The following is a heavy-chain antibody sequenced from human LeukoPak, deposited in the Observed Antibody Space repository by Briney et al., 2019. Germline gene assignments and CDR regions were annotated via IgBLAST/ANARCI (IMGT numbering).Heavy chain of an antibody. CDR2: ISYDGNDK. Sequence: GGSLRLSCAASGFTFSNYAMHWVRQAPGKGLEWVAVISYDGNDKYCADSVKGRFTISRDNSKNTLYLQMNSLRVEDTAVYSCARDRSTFSFCDYVWGSYPDYWGQGTLVTVSS. V-gene: IGHV3-30-3*01. CDR3: ARDRSTFSFCDYVWGSYPDY. D-gene: IGHD3-16*01. CDR1: GFTFSNYA. J-gene: IGHJ4*02.